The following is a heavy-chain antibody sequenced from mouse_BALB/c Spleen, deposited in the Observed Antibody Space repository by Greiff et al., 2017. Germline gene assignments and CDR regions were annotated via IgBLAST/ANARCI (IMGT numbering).Heavy chain of an antibody. J-gene: IGHJ2*01. CDR2: ISSGGSYT. CDR3: ARADCYGSREDDDFDY. V-gene: IGHV5-9-3*01. Sequence: EVKLMESGGGLVKPGGSLKLSCAASGFTFSSYAMSWVRQTPEKRLEWVATISSGGSYTYYPDSVKGRFTISRDNAKNTLYLQMCSLRSEDTAMYYCARADCYGSREDDDFDYWGQGTTLTVSA. D-gene: IGHD1-1*01. CDR1: GFTFSSYA.